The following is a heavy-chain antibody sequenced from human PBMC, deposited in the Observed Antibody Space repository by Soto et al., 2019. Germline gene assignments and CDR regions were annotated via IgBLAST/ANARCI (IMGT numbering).Heavy chain of an antibody. V-gene: IGHV1-69*02. D-gene: IGHD2-15*01. Sequence: QVQLVQSGAEVKKPGSSVKVSCKASGGTFSSYTISWVRQAPGQGLEWMGRIIPILGIANYAQKFQGRVTITADKSTSTAYRELSSLRSEDTAVYYCARVCSGGSCFPGIDYWGQGTLVTVSS. CDR3: ARVCSGGSCFPGIDY. CDR2: IIPILGIA. J-gene: IGHJ4*02. CDR1: GGTFSSYT.